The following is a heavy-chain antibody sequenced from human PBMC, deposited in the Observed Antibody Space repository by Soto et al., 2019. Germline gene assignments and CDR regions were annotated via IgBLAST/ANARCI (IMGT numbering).Heavy chain of an antibody. J-gene: IGHJ6*02. CDR3: ARDLAHCSSTSCYPYGMDV. D-gene: IGHD2-2*01. Sequence: QVQLQESGPGLVKPSQTLSLTCTVSGASISSGGYYWSWIRQHPVKGLEWIGYIYYSGSTLYNPSLKSRVSISVDTSKNQFSLKLSSVTAADTAVYYCARDLAHCSSTSCYPYGMDVWGQGTTVTVSS. V-gene: IGHV4-31*03. CDR1: GASISSGGYY. CDR2: IYYSGST.